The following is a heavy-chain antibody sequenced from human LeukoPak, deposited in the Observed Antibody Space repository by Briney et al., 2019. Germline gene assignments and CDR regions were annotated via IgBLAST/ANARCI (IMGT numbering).Heavy chain of an antibody. Sequence: SVKVSCKASGGTFSSYAISWVRQAPGQGLEWMGGIIPIFGTANYAQKFQGRVTITADESTSTAYMELSSLRSEDTAVYYCATSLRYFDWLLYEMGYWGQGTLVTVSS. V-gene: IGHV1-69*13. D-gene: IGHD3-9*01. J-gene: IGHJ4*02. CDR2: IIPIFGTA. CDR3: ATSLRYFDWLLYEMGY. CDR1: GGTFSSYA.